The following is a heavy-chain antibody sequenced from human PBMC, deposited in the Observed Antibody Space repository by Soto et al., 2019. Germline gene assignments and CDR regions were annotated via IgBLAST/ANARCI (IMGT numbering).Heavy chain of an antibody. CDR1: GYTFSDYW. CDR2: IYPGDSDT. Sequence: GESLKISCKGSGYTFSDYWIACVRQMPGKGLEWMGIIYPGDSDTRYRPSFPGQVTISADKSTSTAYLQWSSLKASDTAIYYCARAPPGRDGYNRFDFWGQGTLVTVSS. J-gene: IGHJ4*02. CDR3: ARAPPGRDGYNRFDF. V-gene: IGHV5-51*01. D-gene: IGHD5-12*01.